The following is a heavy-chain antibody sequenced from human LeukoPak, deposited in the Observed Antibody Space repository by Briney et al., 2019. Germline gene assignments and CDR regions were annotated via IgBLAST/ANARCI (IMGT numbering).Heavy chain of an antibody. CDR3: AKVRVARILGYYFDY. D-gene: IGHD5-12*01. CDR1: GFPCTNYA. Sequence: GGSLTLSCAASGFPCTNYATNWVRQAPGKGLEWVSAISGSGGSTYYADSVKGRFTISRDNSKNTLYLQMNSLRAEDTAVYYCAKVRVARILGYYFDYWGQGTLVTVSS. V-gene: IGHV3-23*01. CDR2: ISGSGGST. J-gene: IGHJ4*02.